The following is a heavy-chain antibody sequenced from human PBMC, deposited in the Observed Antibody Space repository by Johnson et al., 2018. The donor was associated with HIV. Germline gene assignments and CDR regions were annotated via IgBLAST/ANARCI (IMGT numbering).Heavy chain of an antibody. J-gene: IGHJ3*02. D-gene: IGHD2-8*02. CDR1: GFTFISYA. V-gene: IGHV3-30-3*01. Sequence: VQLVESGGGVVQPGRSLRLSCAASGFTFISYAMHWVRQAPGKGLEWVAVISYDGSNKYYADSVKGRFTISRDNSKNTLYLQMNSLRAEDTAVYYCARDNEDIVLVGAFDIWGQGTMVTVSS. CDR3: ARDNEDIVLVGAFDI. CDR2: ISYDGSNK.